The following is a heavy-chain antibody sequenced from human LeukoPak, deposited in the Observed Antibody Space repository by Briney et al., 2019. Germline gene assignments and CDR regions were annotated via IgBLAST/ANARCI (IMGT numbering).Heavy chain of an antibody. CDR2: LVYDARS. V-gene: IGHV3-33*01. Sequence: GGSLRLSCAASGFPFSSYGMHWVRQAPGKGLEWVARLVYDARSDYANSVKGRFFISRDDSKNTLFLDMSNLRVEDTALYYCARDLSAAFDFWGQGVLVTVSS. CDR3: ARDLSAAFDF. D-gene: IGHD6-19*01. CDR1: GFPFSSYG. J-gene: IGHJ4*02.